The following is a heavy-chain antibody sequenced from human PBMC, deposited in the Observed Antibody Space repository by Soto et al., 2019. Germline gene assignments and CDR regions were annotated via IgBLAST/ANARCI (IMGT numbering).Heavy chain of an antibody. CDR3: AREDYIVVVPAGVAPSNWFDP. CDR1: GYTFTSYY. J-gene: IGHJ5*02. V-gene: IGHV1-46*03. Sequence: ASVKVSCKASGYTFTSYYMHWVRQAPGQGLEWMGIINPSGGSTSYAQKFQGRVTMTRDTSTSTVYMELSSLRSEDTAAYYCAREDYIVVVPAGVAPSNWFDPWGQGTLVTVSS. CDR2: INPSGGST. D-gene: IGHD2-2*01.